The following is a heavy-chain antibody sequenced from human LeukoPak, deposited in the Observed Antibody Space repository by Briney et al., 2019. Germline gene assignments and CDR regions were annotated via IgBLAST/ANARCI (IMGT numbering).Heavy chain of an antibody. V-gene: IGHV4-39*01. CDR3: ARLRVDYYGSGRRRSFDY. Sequence: SETLSLTCTVSGGSISSSSYYWGWIRQPPGKGLEWIGSIYYSGSTYYNPSLKSRVTISVDTSKNQFSLKLSSVTAADTAVYYCARLRVDYYGSGRRRSFDYWGQGTLVTVSS. CDR1: GGSISSSSYY. CDR2: IYYSGST. J-gene: IGHJ4*02. D-gene: IGHD3-10*01.